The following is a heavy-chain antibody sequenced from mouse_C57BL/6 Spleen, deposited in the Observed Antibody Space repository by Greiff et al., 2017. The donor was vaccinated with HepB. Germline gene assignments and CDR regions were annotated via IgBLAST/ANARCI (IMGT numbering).Heavy chain of an antibody. Sequence: EVQLQESGPGLVKPSQTVFLTCTVTGISITTGNYRWSWIRQFPGNKLEWIGYIYYSGTITYNQSLTSRTTITRDTPKNQFFLEMNSLTAEDTATYYCARVYYDYGDWYFDVWGTGTTVTVSS. J-gene: IGHJ1*03. V-gene: IGHV3-5*01. CDR3: ARVYYDYGDWYFDV. CDR1: GISITTGNYR. D-gene: IGHD2-4*01. CDR2: IYYSGTI.